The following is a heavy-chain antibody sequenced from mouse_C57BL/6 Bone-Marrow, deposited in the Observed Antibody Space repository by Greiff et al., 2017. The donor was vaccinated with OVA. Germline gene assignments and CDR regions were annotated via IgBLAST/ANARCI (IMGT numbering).Heavy chain of an antibody. D-gene: IGHD2-2*01. CDR3: AREGDGYDVGAMDY. V-gene: IGHV1-81*01. Sequence: QVQLQQSGAELARPGASVKLSCKASGYTFTSYGISWVKQRTGQGLEWIGEIYPRSGNTYYNEKFKGKATLTADKSSSTAYMELRSLTSEDSAVYFCAREGDGYDVGAMDYWGQEASVTASP. CDR2: IYPRSGNT. J-gene: IGHJ4*01. CDR1: GYTFTSYG.